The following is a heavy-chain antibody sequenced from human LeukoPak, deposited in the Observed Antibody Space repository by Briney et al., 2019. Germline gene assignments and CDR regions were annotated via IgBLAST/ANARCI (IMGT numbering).Heavy chain of an antibody. J-gene: IGHJ5*02. Sequence: VASVKVSCKASGYTFTSYDINWVRQATGQGLEWMGWMNPNSGNTGYAQKFQGRVTMTRNTSISTAYMELSSLRSEDTAVYYCARVIIVRGVIKSYNWFDPWGQGTLVTVSS. CDR1: GYTFTSYD. CDR3: ARVIIVRGVIKSYNWFDP. CDR2: MNPNSGNT. V-gene: IGHV1-8*01. D-gene: IGHD3-10*01.